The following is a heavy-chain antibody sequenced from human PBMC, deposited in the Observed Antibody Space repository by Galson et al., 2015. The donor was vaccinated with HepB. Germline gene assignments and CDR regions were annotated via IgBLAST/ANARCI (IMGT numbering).Heavy chain of an antibody. CDR1: GSSITTFY. CDR2: VYYTGST. J-gene: IGHJ4*02. D-gene: IGHD6-19*01. CDR3: ARRSVSGVYFDH. Sequence: TLSLTCNVSGSSITTFYWHWIRQPPGKGLEWIGYVYYTGSTKYNPTLESRVTISKDTSKNQLSLKLSSVTAADTAVYYCARRSVSGVYFDHWGQGALVTVSS. V-gene: IGHV4-59*01.